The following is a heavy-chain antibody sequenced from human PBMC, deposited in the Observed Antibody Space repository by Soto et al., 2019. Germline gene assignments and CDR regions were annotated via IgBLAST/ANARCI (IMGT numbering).Heavy chain of an antibody. V-gene: IGHV4-59*01. Sequence: SETLSLTCTVSGGSLGSYYWSWIRHLPGKGLCWIGYVFYTGRANYNASLKSRVSISLDTSNYQFSLKLSSVTAADTAVYYCARDGDGRMITNPYYYNGMDVWGPGTTVTVSS. J-gene: IGHJ6*02. CDR3: ARDGDGRMITNPYYYNGMDV. CDR2: VFYTGRA. D-gene: IGHD3-16*01. CDR1: GGSLGSYY.